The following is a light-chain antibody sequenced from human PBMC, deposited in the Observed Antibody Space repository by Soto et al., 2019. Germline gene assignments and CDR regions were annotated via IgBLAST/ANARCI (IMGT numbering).Light chain of an antibody. CDR2: KAS. CDR1: QTISSW. V-gene: IGKV1-5*03. CDR3: QHYHNLPIT. Sequence: IQMSQSHFTMSGSVGYRVTLTFRASQTISSWLAWYQQTLGKAPKLLIYKASSLESGVPSWFSGSGSGTDFTFTISSLQPEDIATYYCQHYHNLPITFGQGTRLEIK. J-gene: IGKJ5*01.